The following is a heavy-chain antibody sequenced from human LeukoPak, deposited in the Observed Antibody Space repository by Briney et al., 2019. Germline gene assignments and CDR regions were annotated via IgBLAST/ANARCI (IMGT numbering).Heavy chain of an antibody. CDR3: ARDQGGQQLDY. Sequence: SGTLSLTCTVSGGSISSYYWSWIRQPPGKGLEWIGYIYYSGSTNYNPSLKSRVTISVDTSKNQFSLKLSSVTAADTAVYYCARDQGGQQLDYWGQGTLVTVSS. J-gene: IGHJ4*02. V-gene: IGHV4-59*01. CDR2: IYYSGST. CDR1: GGSISSYY. D-gene: IGHD6-13*01.